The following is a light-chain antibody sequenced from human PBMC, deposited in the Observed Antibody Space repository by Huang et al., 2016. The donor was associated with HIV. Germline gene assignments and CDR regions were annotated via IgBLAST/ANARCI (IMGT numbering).Light chain of an antibody. V-gene: IGKV2-30*02. CDR1: QSLVHSDGNTY. Sequence: DVVMTQSPLSLPVTLGQPASISCRSSQSLVHSDGNTYLNWFQQRPGQSPRRLIDKVANTDSGGPDRVRGSGSGTDFTLKISRVEAEDVGVYYCMQCTHRPPTCGQVNKVEIK. CDR2: KVA. J-gene: IGKJ1*01. CDR3: MQCTHRPPT.